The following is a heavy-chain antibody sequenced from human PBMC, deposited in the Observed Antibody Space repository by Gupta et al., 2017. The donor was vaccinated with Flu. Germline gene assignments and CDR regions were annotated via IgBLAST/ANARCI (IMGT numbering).Heavy chain of an antibody. D-gene: IGHD3-10*01. Sequence: EVQLLESGGVLVQPGGSLRLSCAGSGFSFSSSAMCWVRQAPGKGLEWVSIISSSGDPTYYADAVEGRFTISRENSKNTLYHQVNSLRAEDTAVYYCGKVGGVAMVRGGTPEDWGQGTLVTVSS. CDR2: ISSSGDPT. CDR3: GKVGGVAMVRGGTPED. J-gene: IGHJ4*02. CDR1: GFSFSSSA. V-gene: IGHV3-23*01.